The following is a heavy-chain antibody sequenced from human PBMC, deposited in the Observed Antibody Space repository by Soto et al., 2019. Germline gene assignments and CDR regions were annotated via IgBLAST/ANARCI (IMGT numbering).Heavy chain of an antibody. D-gene: IGHD6-19*01. CDR1: GFTFSSYG. Sequence: GGSLRLSCAASGFTFSSYGMHWVRQAPGKGLEWVAVISYDGSNKYYADSVKGRFTISRDNSKNSLYLQMNSLRAEDTAVYYCAREPASSGWLGYPVAIDIWGQGTMVTVSS. CDR3: AREPASSGWLGYPVAIDI. J-gene: IGHJ3*02. V-gene: IGHV3-30*03. CDR2: ISYDGSNK.